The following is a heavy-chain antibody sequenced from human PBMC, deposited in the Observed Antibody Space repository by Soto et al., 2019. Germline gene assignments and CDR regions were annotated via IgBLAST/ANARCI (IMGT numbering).Heavy chain of an antibody. CDR2: INYSGST. CDR1: GGSISSSSFY. CDR3: ARQSGSYGLYCYGLDV. D-gene: IGHD1-26*01. V-gene: IGHV4-39*01. J-gene: IGHJ6*02. Sequence: QLQLQESGPGLVKPSETLSLTCTVSGGSISSSSFYWGWIRQPPGKGLQWIGAINYSGSTYYNPSLKSRVTISVDTSKSQFSLDLSSVTAADTALYFCARQSGSYGLYCYGLDVWGQGTTVTVSS.